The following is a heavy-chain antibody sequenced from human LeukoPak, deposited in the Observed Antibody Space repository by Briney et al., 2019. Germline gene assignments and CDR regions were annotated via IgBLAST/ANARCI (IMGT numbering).Heavy chain of an antibody. CDR2: ISSDSSTI. CDR1: GFTFSSYG. D-gene: IGHD3-10*01. V-gene: IGHV3-48*02. Sequence: GGSLRLSCAASGFTFSSYGMNWVRQAPGKGLEWVSYISSDSSTIYYADSATGRFTISRDNAKNSLYLQMNSLRDEDTPVYYCAPKFGELSWGLFDYWGQETLVTVSS. CDR3: APKFGELSWGLFDY. J-gene: IGHJ4*02.